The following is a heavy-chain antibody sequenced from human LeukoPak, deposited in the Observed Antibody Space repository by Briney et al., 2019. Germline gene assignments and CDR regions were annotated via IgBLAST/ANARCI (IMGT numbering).Heavy chain of an antibody. D-gene: IGHD6-19*01. CDR2: IYYRAST. V-gene: IGHV4-59*13. CDR1: GGPICIYY. CDR3: GSGNSGWYNLFDY. Sequence: EPLSLPCSVSGGPICIYYWRCMRQRPGEGRVGIGYIYYRASTNYTPSLKSRVTISVDTSKHHFSQELSSVTAGDTSVFFCGSGNSGWYNLFDYWGQGTLVTVSS. J-gene: IGHJ4*02.